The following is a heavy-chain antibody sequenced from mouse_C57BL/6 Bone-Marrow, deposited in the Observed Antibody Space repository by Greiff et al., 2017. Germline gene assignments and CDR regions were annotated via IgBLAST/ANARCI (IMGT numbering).Heavy chain of an antibody. Sequence: EVQLQQSGPELVKPGASVKISCKASGYTFTDYYMNWVKQSHGKSLEWIGDINPNNGGTSYNQKFKGKATLTVDKSSSTAYMEFRSLTSEDSAVYYCARGSWFAYWGQGTLVTVSA. CDR2: INPNNGGT. J-gene: IGHJ3*01. CDR3: ARGSWFAY. V-gene: IGHV1-26*01. CDR1: GYTFTDYY.